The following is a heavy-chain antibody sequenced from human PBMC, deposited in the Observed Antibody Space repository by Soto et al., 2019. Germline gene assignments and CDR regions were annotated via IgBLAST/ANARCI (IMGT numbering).Heavy chain of an antibody. V-gene: IGHV3-30-3*01. D-gene: IGHD5-18*01. CDR1: GFTFSSYA. J-gene: IGHJ4*02. CDR3: ARDTWIQLWSDY. CDR2: ISSDGSNK. Sequence: QVQLVESGGGVVQPGRSLRLSCAASGFTFSSYAMHWVRQAPGKGLEWVAVISSDGSNKYYADSVKAPFTISRDNSKNTPYLQMNSLRAEDEAVYYWARDTWIQLWSDYWGQGTLVTVSS.